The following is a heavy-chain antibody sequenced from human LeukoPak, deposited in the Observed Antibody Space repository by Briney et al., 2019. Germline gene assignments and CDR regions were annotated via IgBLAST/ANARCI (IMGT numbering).Heavy chain of an antibody. D-gene: IGHD1-26*01. Sequence: ASVKVSCKASGYTFTSYAISWVRQAPGQGLEWMGRIIPIFGTANYAQKFQGRVTITTDESTSTAYMELSSLRSEDTAVYYCARDPGPYSGSLYWGQGTLVTVSS. CDR1: GYTFTSYA. CDR3: ARDPGPYSGSLY. V-gene: IGHV1-69*05. J-gene: IGHJ4*02. CDR2: IIPIFGTA.